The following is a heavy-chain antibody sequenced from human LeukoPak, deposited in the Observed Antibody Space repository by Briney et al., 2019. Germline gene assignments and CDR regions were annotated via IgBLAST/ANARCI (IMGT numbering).Heavy chain of an antibody. CDR2: INWNGGST. CDR1: GFTSEDYG. V-gene: IGHV3-20*03. J-gene: IGHJ6*03. Sequence: PGRSLRLSSAASGFTSEDYGVSSGPQAPGNRLEWVSGINWNGGSTGYADSVKGRFTISRDNAKNSLYLQMNSLRAEDAALYYCARESVTMVRGVKNYYYYMDVWGKGTTVTVSS. D-gene: IGHD3-10*01. CDR3: ARESVTMVRGVKNYYYYMDV.